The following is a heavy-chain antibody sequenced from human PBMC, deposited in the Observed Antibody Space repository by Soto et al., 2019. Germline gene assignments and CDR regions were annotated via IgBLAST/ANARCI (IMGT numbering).Heavy chain of an antibody. CDR1: GGSISSSSYY. D-gene: IGHD3-16*01. V-gene: IGHV4-39*01. CDR2: IYYSGST. Sequence: KPSETLSLTCTVSGGSISSSSYYWGWIRQPPGKGLEWIGSIYYSGSTYYNPSLKSRVTISVDTSKNQFSLKLSSVTAADTAVYYCASGEHYVWGSYPGYWGQGTLVTVSS. J-gene: IGHJ4*02. CDR3: ASGEHYVWGSYPGY.